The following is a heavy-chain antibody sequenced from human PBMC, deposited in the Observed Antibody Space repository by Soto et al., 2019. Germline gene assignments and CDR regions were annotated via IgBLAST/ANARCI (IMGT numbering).Heavy chain of an antibody. CDR2: ISGSGGST. J-gene: IGHJ6*02. CDR1: GFTFSSYA. Sequence: PGGSLRLSCAASGFTFSSYAMSWVRQAPGKGLEWVSAISGSGGSTYYADSVKGRFTISRDNSKNTLYLQMNSLRAEDTAVYYCAPPRDFWSGYTRGPARSYYYYGMDVWGQGTTVTVSS. CDR3: APPRDFWSGYTRGPARSYYYYGMDV. D-gene: IGHD3-3*01. V-gene: IGHV3-23*01.